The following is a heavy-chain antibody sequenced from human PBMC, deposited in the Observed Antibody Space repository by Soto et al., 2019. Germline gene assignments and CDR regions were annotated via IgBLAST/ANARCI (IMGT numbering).Heavy chain of an antibody. CDR1: GFTFSRSG. CDR2: IWYDGSNE. V-gene: IGHV3-33*01. J-gene: IGHJ4*02. CDR3: ARGSGTGSSYHLIN. Sequence: TGGSLRLSCAASGFTFSRSGMHWVRQAPGKGLEWLAVIWYDGSNEYYADSVKGRFTISRDNSKNTLYLQMSSLRVEDTAVYYCARGSGTGSSYHLINWGQGALVTVSS. D-gene: IGHD3-10*01.